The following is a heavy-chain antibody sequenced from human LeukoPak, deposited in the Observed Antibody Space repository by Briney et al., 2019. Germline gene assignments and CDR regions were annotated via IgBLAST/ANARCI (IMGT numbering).Heavy chain of an antibody. CDR2: IHYNGRT. Sequence: KPSETLSLTCTVSGGSISGYYWSWSRQPPGKGLEYIGYIHYNGRTDSNPSLKSRVTISVDTSKNQLSLRLSSVTAADTAVYYCARHGSTDYSDYWGQGTLVTVSS. CDR1: GGSISGYY. J-gene: IGHJ4*02. D-gene: IGHD2-2*03. CDR3: ARHGSTDYSDY. V-gene: IGHV4-59*08.